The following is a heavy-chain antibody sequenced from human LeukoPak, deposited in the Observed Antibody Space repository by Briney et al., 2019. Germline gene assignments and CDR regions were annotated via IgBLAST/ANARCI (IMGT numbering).Heavy chain of an antibody. D-gene: IGHD5-24*01. CDR3: AKGKMTSYYFDN. J-gene: IGHJ4*02. V-gene: IGHV3-23*01. CDR2: ISVSGGIT. Sequence: GGSLRLSCAASGFTFDSYAMSWVRQAPGKGLEWVSGISVSGGITYYADSVKGRFTISRQNSKNTLYLQMNSLRAEDTAVYYCAKGKMTSYYFDNWGQGTLVTASS. CDR1: GFTFDSYA.